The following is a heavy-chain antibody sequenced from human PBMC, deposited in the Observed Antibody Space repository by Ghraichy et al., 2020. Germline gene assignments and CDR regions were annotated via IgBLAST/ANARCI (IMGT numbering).Heavy chain of an antibody. CDR2: IIPFFGTT. J-gene: IGHJ4*02. Sequence: SVKVACKASGGTFRSFAINWVRQAPGQGLEWMGGIIPFFGTTKYAQKFQGGVTITADESTSTAYMELSSLRSEDTAVYYCARAHPYYDSAGYWDHWGQGTLVTVSS. CDR3: ARAHPYYDSAGYWDH. CDR1: GGTFRSFA. V-gene: IGHV1-69*13. D-gene: IGHD3-22*01.